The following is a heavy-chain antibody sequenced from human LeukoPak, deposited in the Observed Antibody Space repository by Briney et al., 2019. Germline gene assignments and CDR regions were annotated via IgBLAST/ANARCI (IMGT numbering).Heavy chain of an antibody. V-gene: IGHV3-21*01. D-gene: IGHD4-17*01. J-gene: IGHJ4*02. CDR3: ARAGTVTLLDY. CDR1: GYTFTGYY. CDR2: ISSSSSYI. Sequence: SCKASGYTFTGYYMHWVRQAPGKGLEWVSSISSSSSYIYYADSVKGRFTISRDNAKNSLYLQMNSLRAEDTAVYYCARAGTVTLLDYWGQGTLVTVSS.